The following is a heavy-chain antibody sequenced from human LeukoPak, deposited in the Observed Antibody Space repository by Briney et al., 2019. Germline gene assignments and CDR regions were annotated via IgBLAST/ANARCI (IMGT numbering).Heavy chain of an antibody. CDR3: AKVARGPGNSYGAYYGMDV. D-gene: IGHD5-18*01. CDR1: GFTFTSYA. Sequence: PGGSLRLSCAASGFTFTSYAMSWVRQAPGKGLEWVSAISGSAGSTYYTDSVKGRFTISRDNSKNTLYLQMNSLRAEDTAVYYCAKVARGPGNSYGAYYGMDVWGQGTTVTVSS. V-gene: IGHV3-23*01. J-gene: IGHJ6*02. CDR2: ISGSAGST.